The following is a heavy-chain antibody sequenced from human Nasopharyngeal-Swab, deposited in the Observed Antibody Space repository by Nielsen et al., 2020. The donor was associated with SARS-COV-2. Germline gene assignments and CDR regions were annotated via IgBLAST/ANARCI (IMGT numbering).Heavy chain of an antibody. Sequence: GESLKISCSASGFTFSSYAMHWVRQAPGKGLEYVSAISSNGGSTYYADSVKGRFTISRDNSKNTLYLQMSNLRAEDTAVYYCVKTILTGYSPLGYWGQGTLVTVSS. CDR2: ISSNGGST. J-gene: IGHJ4*02. D-gene: IGHD3-9*01. V-gene: IGHV3-64D*06. CDR1: GFTFSSYA. CDR3: VKTILTGYSPLGY.